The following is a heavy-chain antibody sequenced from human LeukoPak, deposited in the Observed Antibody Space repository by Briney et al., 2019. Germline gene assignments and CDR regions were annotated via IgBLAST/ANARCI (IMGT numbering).Heavy chain of an antibody. CDR1: GFTFSSYS. Sequence: QTGGSLRLSCAASGFTFSSYSMNWVRQAPGKGLEWVSVITGSGGDSNYADSVKGRFTISRDNSKNTLYLQMNSLRAEDTAIYYCAKASSGSYYWYFDLWGRGTLVTVSS. V-gene: IGHV3-23*01. J-gene: IGHJ2*01. CDR3: AKASSGSYYWYFDL. D-gene: IGHD1-26*01. CDR2: ITGSGGDS.